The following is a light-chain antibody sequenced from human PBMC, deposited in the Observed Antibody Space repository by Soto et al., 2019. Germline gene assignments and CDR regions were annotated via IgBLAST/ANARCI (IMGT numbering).Light chain of an antibody. CDR3: QQYHYWPIT. V-gene: IGKV3-15*01. CDR2: GAS. J-gene: IGKJ5*01. CDR1: QSVGSN. Sequence: EIVMTQSPATLSVSPGERVTLSCRARQSVGSNLAWYQQKPCQAPRLLIYGASTRATGIPARFSGSGSETEFTLTISSLQSEDFAVYLCQQYHYWPITFGQGTRLEIK.